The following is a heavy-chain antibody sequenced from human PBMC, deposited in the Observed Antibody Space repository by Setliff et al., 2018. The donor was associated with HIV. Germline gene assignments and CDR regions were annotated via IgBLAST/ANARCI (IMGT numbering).Heavy chain of an antibody. CDR2: ISAYNGNT. V-gene: IGHV1-18*01. Sequence: ASVKVSCKASGGNFRFYAFSWVRQAPGQGLEWMGWISAYNGNTNYAQKLQGRVTMTTDTSTSMAYMELRSLGSDDTAVFYCARDHRTQRNIAARQGVDYWGQGTLVTVSS. J-gene: IGHJ4*02. CDR3: ARDHRTQRNIAARQGVDY. CDR1: GGNFRFYA. D-gene: IGHD6-6*01.